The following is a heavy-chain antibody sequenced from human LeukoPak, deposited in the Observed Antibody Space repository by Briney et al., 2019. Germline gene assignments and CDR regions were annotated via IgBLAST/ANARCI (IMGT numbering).Heavy chain of an antibody. J-gene: IGHJ5*02. V-gene: IGHV1-46*01. CDR1: GGTFSSYA. CDR2: INPSGGST. CDR3: ARVPGYSSGWSPRYNWFDP. D-gene: IGHD6-19*01. Sequence: ASVKVSCKASGGTFSSYAISWVRQAPGQGLEWMGIINPSGGSTSYAQKFQGRVTMTRDTSTSTVYMELSSLRSEDTAVYYCARVPGYSSGWSPRYNWFDPWGQGTLVTVSS.